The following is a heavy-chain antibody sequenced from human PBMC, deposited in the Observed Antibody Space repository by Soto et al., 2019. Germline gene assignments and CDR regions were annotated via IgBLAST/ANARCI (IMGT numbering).Heavy chain of an antibody. CDR3: ARGRTSSPTPGDY. J-gene: IGHJ4*02. CDR1: GGSISSGGYY. V-gene: IGHV4-31*03. D-gene: IGHD2-2*01. CDR2: IYYSGST. Sequence: QVQLQESGPGLVKPSQTLSLTCTVSGGSISSGGYYWSWIRQHPGKGLEWIGYIYYSGSTYYNTSLKRRVTISVDTSKNQFSLKLSSVTAADTAVYYCARGRTSSPTPGDYWGQGTLVTVSS.